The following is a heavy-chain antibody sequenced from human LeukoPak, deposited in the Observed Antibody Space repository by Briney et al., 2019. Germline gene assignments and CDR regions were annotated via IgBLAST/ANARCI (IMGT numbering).Heavy chain of an antibody. V-gene: IGHV1-18*01. Sequence: VASVKVSCKASGYTFTSYGISWVRQAPGQGLEWMGWISAYNGNTNYAQKLQGRVTMTTDTSTSTAYMELRSLRSDDTAVYYCARALRVFGYDYYYMDVWGKGTTVTVSS. CDR2: ISAYNGNT. CDR1: GYTFTSYG. J-gene: IGHJ6*03. D-gene: IGHD4-17*01. CDR3: ARALRVFGYDYYYMDV.